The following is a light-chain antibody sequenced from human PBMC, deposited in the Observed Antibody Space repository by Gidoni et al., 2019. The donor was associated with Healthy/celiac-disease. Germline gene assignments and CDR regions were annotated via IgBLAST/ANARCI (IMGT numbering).Light chain of an antibody. V-gene: IGKV2-28*01. CDR1: QSLLHSNGYTY. CDR2: MGS. J-gene: IGKJ2*01. CDR3: MRALQTAYT. Sequence: DIVMTQSPLSLPVTPGEPASISCRSSQSLLHSNGYTYLDWYLQKPGQSPQLLLYMGSNRASGVPDRYSGGVSGADFTLKISGVEGENVGVYYSMRALQTAYTFXXXTKLEIK.